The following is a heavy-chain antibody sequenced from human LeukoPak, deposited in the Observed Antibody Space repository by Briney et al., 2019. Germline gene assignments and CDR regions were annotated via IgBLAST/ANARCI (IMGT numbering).Heavy chain of an antibody. CDR3: AGEKWELQQDAFDI. V-gene: IGHV4-59*08. CDR1: GGSISSYY. CDR2: IYYSGST. D-gene: IGHD1-26*01. J-gene: IGHJ3*02. Sequence: SETLSLTCTVSGGSISSYYWSWIRQPPGKGLEWIGYIYYSGSTNYNPSLKSRVTISVDTSKNQFSLKLSSVTAADTAVYYCAGEKWELQQDAFDIWGQGTMVTVSS.